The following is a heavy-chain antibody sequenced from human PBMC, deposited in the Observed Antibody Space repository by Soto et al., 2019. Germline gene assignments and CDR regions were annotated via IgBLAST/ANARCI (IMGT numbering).Heavy chain of an antibody. Sequence: EVQLVESGGGLVKPGGSLRLSCAASGFPFSSFQMNWVRQAPGKGLEWVSSISSLGNYIFHADSVKGRFTISRDDANESVFLQMNSLRGEDTAIYYCDRGVNDAFDVWGQGTVVSVST. J-gene: IGHJ3*01. CDR2: ISSLGNYI. CDR1: GFPFSSFQ. CDR3: DRGVNDAFDV. V-gene: IGHV3-21*02.